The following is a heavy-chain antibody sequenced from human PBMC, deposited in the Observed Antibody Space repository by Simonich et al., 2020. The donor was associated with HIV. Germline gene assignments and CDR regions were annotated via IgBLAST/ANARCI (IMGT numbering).Heavy chain of an antibody. V-gene: IGHV4-34*01. CDR3: ARGFYQRLYYFDY. CDR2: INHRRST. Sequence: QVQLQQWGAGLLKPSETLSLTCAVYGGSFSGYYWSWIRQPPGKGLEWFGEINHRRSTNYNPSIKSRVTISVDTSKNQFSLKLSSVTAADTAVYYCARGFYQRLYYFDYWGQGTLVTVSS. CDR1: GGSFSGYY. J-gene: IGHJ4*02. D-gene: IGHD2-2*01.